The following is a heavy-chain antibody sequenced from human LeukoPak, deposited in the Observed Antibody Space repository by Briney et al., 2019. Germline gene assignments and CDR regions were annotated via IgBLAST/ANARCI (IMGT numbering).Heavy chain of an antibody. D-gene: IGHD5-18*01. V-gene: IGHV4-4*07. CDR2: NNFAGRG. CDR3: ARDRQHSYGSDLDH. Sequence: SETLSLTCTVSGGFIHTYNWMWIRQPAGKGLEFIGRNNFAGRGYYNPSLKSRVTISVDSPSNQFSLELTSVTAADTAVYYCARDRQHSYGSDLDHWGQGILVTVSS. CDR1: GGFIHTYN. J-gene: IGHJ4*02.